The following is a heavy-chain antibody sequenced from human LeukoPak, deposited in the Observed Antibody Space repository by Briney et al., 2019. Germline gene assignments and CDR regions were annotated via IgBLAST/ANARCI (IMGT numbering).Heavy chain of an antibody. CDR3: ARDRILYGSGIFWGYYFDY. D-gene: IGHD3-10*01. CDR1: GFTFSSYA. J-gene: IGHJ4*02. CDR2: ISYDGSNK. Sequence: GRSLRLSCAASGFTFSSYAMHWVRQAPGKGLEWVAVISYDGSNKYYADSVKGRFTISRDNSKNTLYLQMNSLRAEDTAVYYCARDRILYGSGIFWGYYFDYWGQGTLVTVSS. V-gene: IGHV3-30-3*01.